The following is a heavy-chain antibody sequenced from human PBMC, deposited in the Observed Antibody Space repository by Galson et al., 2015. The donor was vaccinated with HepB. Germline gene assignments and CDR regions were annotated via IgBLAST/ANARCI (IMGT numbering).Heavy chain of an antibody. CDR1: GVSISDRY. CDR2: FFHNGNA. Sequence: ETLSLTCNVSGVSISDRYWSWIRQPPGKGLEWIAHFFHNGNANYNPSLGGRVTVSLDTPKQQLYLELKSMTPADTAVYYCASLDASYGEAFDFWGQGTAVTVS. J-gene: IGHJ3*01. D-gene: IGHD2-2*01. CDR3: ASLDASYGEAFDF. V-gene: IGHV4-59*11.